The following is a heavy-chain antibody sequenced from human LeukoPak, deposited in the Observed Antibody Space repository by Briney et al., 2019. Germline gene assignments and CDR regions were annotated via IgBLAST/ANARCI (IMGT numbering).Heavy chain of an antibody. V-gene: IGHV4-39*07. CDR2: IYYSGST. D-gene: IGHD2-2*01. CDR3: AAYVVVPAAIAY. Sequence: SETLSLTCTVSGGSISSSSYYWGWIRQPPGKGLEWIGSIYYSGSTYYNPSLKSRVTISVDTSKNQFSLKLSSVTAADTAVYYCAAYVVVPAAIAYWGQGTLVTVSS. J-gene: IGHJ4*02. CDR1: GGSISSSSYY.